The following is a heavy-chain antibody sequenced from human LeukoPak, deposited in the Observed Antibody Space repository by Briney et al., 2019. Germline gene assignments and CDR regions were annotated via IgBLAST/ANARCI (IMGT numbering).Heavy chain of an antibody. V-gene: IGHV3-48*01. CDR3: ARALYDGSGYYSHFDY. D-gene: IGHD3-22*01. Sequence: TGGSLRLSCAASGFTFSHHNMNWVRQVPGKGLESVSYISSSGNTIYYADSVKGRFTISRDNAHGSLYLQMNSLRVEDTAVYYCARALYDGSGYYSHFDYWGQGTLVTVSS. J-gene: IGHJ4*02. CDR2: ISSSGNTI. CDR1: GFTFSHHN.